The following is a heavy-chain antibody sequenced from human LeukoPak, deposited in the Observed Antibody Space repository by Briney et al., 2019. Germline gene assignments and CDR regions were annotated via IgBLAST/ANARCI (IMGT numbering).Heavy chain of an antibody. J-gene: IGHJ6*02. CDR2: TSSSSTYI. CDR3: ARDWSDYYGMDV. Sequence: GGSLRLSCAASGFTFSSYSMNWVRQAPGKGLEWVSSTSSSSTYIYYADSVKGRFTISRDNAKNSLYLQMNSLRAEDTAVYYCARDWSDYYGMDVWGQGTTVTVSS. V-gene: IGHV3-21*01. CDR1: GFTFSSYS.